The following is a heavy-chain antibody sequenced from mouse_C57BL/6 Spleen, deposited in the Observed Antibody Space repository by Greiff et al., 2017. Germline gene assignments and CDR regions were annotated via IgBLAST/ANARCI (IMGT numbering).Heavy chain of an antibody. Sequence: QVQLQQPGAELVQPGASVKLSCKASGYTFTSYWMHWVKQRPGRGLEWIGRIDPNSGGTKYNEKFKSKATLPVDKPSSTAYLQLSSLTSEDYAVYYCARSHDGSSYWYFDGWGTGTTVTVSS. D-gene: IGHD1-1*01. V-gene: IGHV1-72*01. CDR3: ARSHDGSSYWYFDG. J-gene: IGHJ1*03. CDR1: GYTFTSYW. CDR2: IDPNSGGT.